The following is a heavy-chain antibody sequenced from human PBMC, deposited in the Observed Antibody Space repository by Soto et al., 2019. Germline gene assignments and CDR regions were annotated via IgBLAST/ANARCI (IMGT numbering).Heavy chain of an antibody. Sequence: GGSLRLSCAASGFTFSSYSMNWVRQAPGKGLEWVSAISGSGSSTYYADSVKGRFTISRDNSKNTLYLQMNSLRAEDTAVYYCAKDLYSGSYHAFDIWGQGTMVTVSS. V-gene: IGHV3-23*01. CDR3: AKDLYSGSYHAFDI. CDR1: GFTFSSYS. D-gene: IGHD1-26*01. J-gene: IGHJ3*02. CDR2: ISGSGSST.